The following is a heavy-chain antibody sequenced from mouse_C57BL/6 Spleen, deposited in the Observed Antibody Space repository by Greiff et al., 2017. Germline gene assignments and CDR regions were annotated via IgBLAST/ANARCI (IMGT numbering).Heavy chain of an antibody. CDR1: GYTFTSYW. D-gene: IGHD2-3*01. CDR2: IHPNSGST. J-gene: IGHJ2*01. CDR3: ARQDDGYYGFDY. V-gene: IGHV1-64*01. Sequence: QDQLQQPGAELVKPGASVKLSCKASGYTFTSYWMHWVKQRPGQGLEWIGMIHPNSGSTNYNEKFKSKATLTVDKSSSTAYMQLSSLTSEDSAVYYCARQDDGYYGFDYWGQGTTLTVSS.